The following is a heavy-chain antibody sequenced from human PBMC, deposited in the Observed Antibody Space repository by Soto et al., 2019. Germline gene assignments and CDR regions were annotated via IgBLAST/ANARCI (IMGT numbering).Heavy chain of an antibody. D-gene: IGHD3-22*01. CDR3: AKDYVYYDSSGYYGRAEYFQH. CDR2: ISGSGGST. V-gene: IGHV3-23*01. CDR1: GFTFSSYA. J-gene: IGHJ1*01. Sequence: GGSLRLSCAASGFTFSSYAMSWVRQAPGKGLEWVSAISGSGGSTYYADSVKGRFTISRDNSKNTLYLQMNSLRAEDTAVYYCAKDYVYYDSSGYYGRAEYFQHWGQGTLVTVSS.